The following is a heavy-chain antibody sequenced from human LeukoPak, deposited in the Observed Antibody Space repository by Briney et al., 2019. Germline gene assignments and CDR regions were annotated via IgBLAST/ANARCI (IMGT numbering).Heavy chain of an antibody. CDR1: GGSISSYY. CDR2: IYYSGST. Sequence: PSETLSLTCTVSGGSISSYYWSWIRQPPGKGLEWIGYIYYSGSTNYNPSLKSRVTISVDTSKNQFSLKLSSVTAADTAVYYCARVYYDFWSGYFGPLGQGAPNDAFDIWGQGTMVTVSS. J-gene: IGHJ3*02. D-gene: IGHD3-3*01. V-gene: IGHV4-59*01. CDR3: ARVYYDFWSGYFGPLGQGAPNDAFDI.